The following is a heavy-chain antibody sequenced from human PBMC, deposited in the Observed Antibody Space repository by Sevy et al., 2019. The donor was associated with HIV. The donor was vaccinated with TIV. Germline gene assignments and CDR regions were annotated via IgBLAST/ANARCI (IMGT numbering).Heavy chain of an antibody. CDR3: ARQGGQRAVRPDQLPFDY. D-gene: IGHD2-2*01. CDR1: GFTFSSYA. Sequence: GGSLRLSCAASGFTFSSYAMHWVRQAPGKGLEWVAVISYDGSNKYYADSVKGRFTISRDNSKNTLYLQMNSLRAEDTADYYGARQGGQRAVRPDQLPFDYWGQGTLVTVSS. CDR2: ISYDGSNK. J-gene: IGHJ4*02. V-gene: IGHV3-30-3*01.